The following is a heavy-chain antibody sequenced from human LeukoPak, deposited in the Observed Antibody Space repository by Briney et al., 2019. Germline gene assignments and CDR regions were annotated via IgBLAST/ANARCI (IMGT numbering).Heavy chain of an antibody. CDR1: GFTFSSYW. J-gene: IGHJ5*02. D-gene: IGHD3-3*01. CDR3: ARENGYYDFWSGYYLSWFDP. CDR2: INSDGSST. Sequence: GGSLRLSCAASGFTFSSYWMHWVRQAPGKGLVWVSRINSDGSSTSCADSVKGRFTISRDNAKNTLYLQMNSLRAEDTAVYYCARENGYYDFWSGYYLSWFDPWGQGTLVTVSS. V-gene: IGHV3-74*01.